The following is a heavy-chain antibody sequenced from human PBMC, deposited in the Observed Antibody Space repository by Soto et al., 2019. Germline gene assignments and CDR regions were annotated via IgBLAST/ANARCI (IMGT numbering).Heavy chain of an antibody. CDR3: ARDLSWGSNWYYYMDV. V-gene: IGHV3-48*01. J-gene: IGHJ6*03. CDR1: GFILSDCA. D-gene: IGHD7-27*01. Sequence: EVQLVESGGGLVQPGGSLRLSCATSGFILSDCAMNWVRQAPGKGLEWVSYISSSSSVIDYAASVNGRFTVSRDNARNSLYLQMNSLRAEDTAVYYCARDLSWGSNWYYYMDVRGKGTTVTVSS. CDR2: ISSSSSVI.